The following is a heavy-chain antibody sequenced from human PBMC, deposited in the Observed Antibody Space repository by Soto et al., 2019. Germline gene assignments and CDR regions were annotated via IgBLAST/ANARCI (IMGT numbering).Heavy chain of an antibody. D-gene: IGHD4-17*01. CDR2: ISAYNGNT. J-gene: IGHJ4*02. CDR3: ARDFHGDPYY. Sequence: QVQLVQSGAEVKKPGASVKVSCKASGYTFTSYGISWVRQAPGQGLEWMGWISAYNGNTNYAQKLQGRVTMTTDTXXXXXXXXXXXXXXXXXXXXYCARDFHGDPYYWGQGTLVTVSS. V-gene: IGHV1-18*01. CDR1: GYTFTSYG.